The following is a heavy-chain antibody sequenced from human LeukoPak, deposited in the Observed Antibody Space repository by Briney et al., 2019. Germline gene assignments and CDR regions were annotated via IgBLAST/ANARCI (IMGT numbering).Heavy chain of an antibody. CDR1: GGSFTYYY. Sequence: SETLSLTCALYGGSFTYYYWSWIRQPPGKGLEWIGEINHAGTTDYNPSLKSRVTISVDTSKNQFSLKLNSVTAEDTAVYYCARHIGILTGYAWDAFDIWGQGTMVTVSS. V-gene: IGHV4-34*01. CDR3: ARHIGILTGYAWDAFDI. CDR2: INHAGTT. J-gene: IGHJ3*02. D-gene: IGHD3-9*01.